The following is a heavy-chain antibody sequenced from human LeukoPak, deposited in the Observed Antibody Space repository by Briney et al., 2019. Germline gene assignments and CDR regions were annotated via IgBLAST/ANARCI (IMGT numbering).Heavy chain of an antibody. CDR1: GFTFSNYA. V-gene: IGHV3-23*01. D-gene: IGHD3-16*01. CDR2: ISDSGGTT. J-gene: IGHJ4*02. Sequence: GSLRLSCAASGFTFSNYAMSWVRQAPGKGLEWVSVISDSGGTTHYADSVKGRFTISRDNSKNTLYLQMNSLRAEDTAVYNCAKGPWGSYSDYWGQGTLVTVPS. CDR3: AKGPWGSYSDY.